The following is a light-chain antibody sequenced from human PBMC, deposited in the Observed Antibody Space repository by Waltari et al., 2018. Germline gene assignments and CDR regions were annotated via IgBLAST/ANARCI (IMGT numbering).Light chain of an antibody. CDR3: QYYGGSPQRVT. CDR1: QSLNSDF. V-gene: IGKV3-20*01. Sequence: EIVLTQSPGTLSFSPGERAALSCRSSQSLNSDFLSWYQHKAGQPPRILIYGTSRRATGIPDRFIGSGSGSDFTLNISRLDPEDFAVYYCQYYGGSPQRVTFGPGTTLDLK. CDR2: GTS. J-gene: IGKJ3*01.